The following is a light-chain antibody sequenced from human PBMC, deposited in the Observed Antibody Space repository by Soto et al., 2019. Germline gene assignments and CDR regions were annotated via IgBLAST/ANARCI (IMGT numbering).Light chain of an antibody. J-gene: IGKJ5*01. CDR2: DAS. Sequence: AIQLTQSPSSLSASVGDRVTITCRASQGISSALVWYQQKPGKAPKLLIYDASSLESGVPSRFSGSGSGTDLTLTMSSLQPQDFATYYCQQFNSYPRTFGQGTRLQIK. V-gene: IGKV1-13*02. CDR3: QQFNSYPRT. CDR1: QGISSA.